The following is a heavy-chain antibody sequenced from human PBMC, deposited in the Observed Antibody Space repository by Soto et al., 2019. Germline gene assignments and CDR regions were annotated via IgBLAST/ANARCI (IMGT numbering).Heavy chain of an antibody. CDR3: AKGSASSRPYFFDY. CDR2: ITGSGGDT. CDR1: GFTFSSYA. Sequence: SGGSLRLSCAASGFTFSSYAMSWVRQAPGKGLEWVSAITGSGGDTYHADSVKGRFTISRDNAKNTLYLQMSSLRAEDTAVYYCAKGSASSRPYFFDYWGQGTLVTVSS. V-gene: IGHV3-23*01. J-gene: IGHJ4*02. D-gene: IGHD2-2*01.